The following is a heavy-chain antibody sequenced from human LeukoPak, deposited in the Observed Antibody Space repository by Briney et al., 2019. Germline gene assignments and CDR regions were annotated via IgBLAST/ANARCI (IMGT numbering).Heavy chain of an antibody. J-gene: IGHJ4*02. CDR2: IYYSGST. Sequence: PSETLSLTCTVSGGSISSGGYYWSWIRQHPGKGLEWIRYIYYSGSTYYNPSLKSRVTISVDTSKNQFSLKLSSVTAADTAVYYCARDRSRGDYDEFDYWGQGTLVTVSS. CDR3: ARDRSRGDYDEFDY. CDR1: GGSISSGGYY. V-gene: IGHV4-31*03. D-gene: IGHD4-17*01.